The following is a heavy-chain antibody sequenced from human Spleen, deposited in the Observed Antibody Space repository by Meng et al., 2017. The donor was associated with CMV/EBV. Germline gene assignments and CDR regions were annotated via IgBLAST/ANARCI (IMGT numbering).Heavy chain of an antibody. CDR2: ISAYNGDT. D-gene: IGHD3-3*01. V-gene: IGHV1-18*01. J-gene: IGHJ6*02. Sequence: ASVQVSCKASGYTFSRYGLTWVRQAPGQGLEWMGWISAYNGDTNYAQKLQGRVTMTTDTSTSTAYMELSSLRSDDTAVYYCAGYTRIFGVTKLKNCMDVWGQGTTVTVSS. CDR1: GYTFSRYG. CDR3: AGYTRIFGVTKLKNCMDV.